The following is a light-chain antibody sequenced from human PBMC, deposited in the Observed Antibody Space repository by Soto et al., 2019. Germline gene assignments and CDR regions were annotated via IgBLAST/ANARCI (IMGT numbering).Light chain of an antibody. CDR1: QSIDSW. Sequence: DIQMTQSPSTLSASVGDRVTITCRASQSIDSWLAWYQQKPGRAPKLLIYKASSLESGAPSRFSGSGSGTEFALTITSLQPDDLATYYCQQYNSYSWTFGQGTKVDIK. CDR2: KAS. V-gene: IGKV1-5*03. CDR3: QQYNSYSWT. J-gene: IGKJ1*01.